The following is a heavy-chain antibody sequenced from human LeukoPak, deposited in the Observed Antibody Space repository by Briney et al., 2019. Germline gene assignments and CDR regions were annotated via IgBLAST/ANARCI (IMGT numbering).Heavy chain of an antibody. CDR2: IYHSGST. CDR3: ARALYYYGSGSYYTAAYYFAY. D-gene: IGHD3-10*01. V-gene: IGHV4-4*02. Sequence: SETLALTCAVSGGSISSSNWWSWVRQPPGNGLEWIGEIYHSGSTNYNPSLKSRVTISVDKSKNQFSLKVTSVNAADRVVYYCARALYYYGSGSYYTAAYYFAYWGQATLVT. J-gene: IGHJ4*02. CDR1: GGSISSSNW.